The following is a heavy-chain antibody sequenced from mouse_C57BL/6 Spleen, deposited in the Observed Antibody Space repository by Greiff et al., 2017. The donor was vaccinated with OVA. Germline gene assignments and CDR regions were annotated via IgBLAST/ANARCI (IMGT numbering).Heavy chain of an antibody. CDR2: IYPGDGDT. CDR3: ARAGSSNYWYFDV. D-gene: IGHD1-1*01. CDR1: GYAFSSSW. V-gene: IGHV1-82*01. Sequence: QVQLQQSGPELVKPGASVKISCKASGYAFSSSWMNWVKQRPGKGLEWIGRIYPGDGDTNYNGKFKGKATLTADKSSSTAYMQLSSLTSEDSAVYFCARAGSSNYWYFDVWGKGTTVTVSS. J-gene: IGHJ1*03.